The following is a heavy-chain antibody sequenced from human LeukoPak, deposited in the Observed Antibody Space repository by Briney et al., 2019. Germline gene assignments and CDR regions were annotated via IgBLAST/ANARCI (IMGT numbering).Heavy chain of an antibody. J-gene: IGHJ5*01. D-gene: IGHD6-13*01. CDR2: ISGCGGST. CDR3: ARREGVAAVATGSVVS. Sequence: PGGSLRLSCAASGFTFSSYAMRWVRQAPGKGLEWVSAISGCGGSTYHADSVKGRFTISRDNSKNTLYLQMDDLRAEDTAVYYCARREGVAAVATGSVVSWGQGTLVTVCS. CDR1: GFTFSSYA. V-gene: IGHV3-23*01.